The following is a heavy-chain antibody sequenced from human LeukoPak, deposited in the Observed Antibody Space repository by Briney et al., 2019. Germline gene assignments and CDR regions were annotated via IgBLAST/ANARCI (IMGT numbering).Heavy chain of an antibody. D-gene: IGHD1-1*01. CDR3: AKDKMIAGTTFRYMDV. J-gene: IGHJ6*03. Sequence: GGSLRLSCAASGFTFSSYWMSWVRQAPGKWLEWVANIKRDGSEKYYVDSVKGRFTISRDNAKNSLYLQMNSLRTEDTAVYYCAKDKMIAGTTFRYMDVWGKGTTVTISS. CDR2: IKRDGSEK. CDR1: GFTFSSYW. V-gene: IGHV3-7*04.